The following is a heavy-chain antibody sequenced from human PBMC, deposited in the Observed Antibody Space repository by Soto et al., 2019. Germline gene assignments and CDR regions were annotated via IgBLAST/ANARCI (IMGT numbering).Heavy chain of an antibody. Sequence: ASVKVSFKACGYTFTTFGITWLRQAPGQGLEWMGWISTSTGNTNYAQKLQDRVTLTTDTSTRTAYLELRSLTSDDTAVYYCARSPRVIVAAKGTLDYWGQGTLVTVSS. V-gene: IGHV1-18*04. CDR2: ISTSTGNT. CDR1: GYTFTTFG. J-gene: IGHJ4*02. CDR3: ARSPRVIVAAKGTLDY. D-gene: IGHD5-12*01.